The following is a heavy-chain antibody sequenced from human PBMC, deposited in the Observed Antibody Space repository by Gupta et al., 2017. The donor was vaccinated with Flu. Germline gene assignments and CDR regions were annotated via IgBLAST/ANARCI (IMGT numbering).Heavy chain of an antibody. CDR2: MNQDGSEE. Sequence: PGKKLEWVANMNQDGSEEYYVDSVKCRLNISRDNFKNSLYLQMNSLRVEDSAVYYCARLRGNCRGGSCYGIDYWGQGTPVTVAS. D-gene: IGHD2-15*01. CDR3: ARLRGNCRGGSCYGIDY. J-gene: IGHJ4*02. V-gene: IGHV3-7*01.